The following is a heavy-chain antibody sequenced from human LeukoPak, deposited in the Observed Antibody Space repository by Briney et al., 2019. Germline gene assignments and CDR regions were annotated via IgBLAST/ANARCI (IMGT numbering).Heavy chain of an antibody. CDR1: GGSFSGYY. Sequence: SETLSLTCPVYGGSFSGYYWSCIRQPAGKGLEWIGEINHSGSTNYNQSLKSRVTISVDTSKTQFSVKVSSVSAADTAVYYCARAYSSRWYWNWFDPWGQGTLVTVSS. J-gene: IGHJ5*02. V-gene: IGHV4-34*01. CDR2: INHSGST. CDR3: ARAYSSRWYWNWFDP. D-gene: IGHD6-13*01.